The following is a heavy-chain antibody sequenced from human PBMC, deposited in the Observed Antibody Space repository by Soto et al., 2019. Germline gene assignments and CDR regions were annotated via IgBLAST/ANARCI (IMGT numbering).Heavy chain of an antibody. Sequence: ASLKVSCKASGYTFTSYGISWVRQAPGQGLEWMGWISAYNGNTNYAQKLQGRVTMTTDTSTSTAYMELRSLRSDDTAVYYCARYGLEYSSSSGVDYAEYFQHWGQGTLVTVSS. CDR3: ARYGLEYSSSSGVDYAEYFQH. CDR2: ISAYNGNT. D-gene: IGHD6-6*01. J-gene: IGHJ1*01. V-gene: IGHV1-18*01. CDR1: GYTFTSYG.